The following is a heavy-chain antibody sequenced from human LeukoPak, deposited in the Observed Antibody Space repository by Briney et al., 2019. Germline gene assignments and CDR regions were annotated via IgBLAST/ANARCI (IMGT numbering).Heavy chain of an antibody. Sequence: GGSLRLSCVVSGFTFSSYAMHWVRQAPGKGLEGVAVISYDGSNKYHADSVKGRFTISRDNSKNTLYLQMNSLRAEDTAVYYCASSVAAGRYYYYGMDVWGKGTTVTVSS. D-gene: IGHD6-13*01. CDR3: ASSVAAGRYYYYGMDV. CDR2: ISYDGSNK. J-gene: IGHJ6*04. CDR1: GFTFSSYA. V-gene: IGHV3-30*04.